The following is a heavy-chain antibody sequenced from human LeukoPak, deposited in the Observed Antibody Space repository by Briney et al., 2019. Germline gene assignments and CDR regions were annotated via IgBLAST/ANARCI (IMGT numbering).Heavy chain of an antibody. CDR3: AKDRSYLDSHFDY. J-gene: IGHJ4*02. Sequence: GGSVRRSCAASGFTFSSYGMHWVRQAPGKGLEWVAVISYDGSNKYYADSVKGRFTISRDNSKNTLYLQMNSLRAEDTAVYYCAKDRSYLDSHFDYWGQGTLVTVSS. D-gene: IGHD1-26*01. V-gene: IGHV3-30*18. CDR1: GFTFSSYG. CDR2: ISYDGSNK.